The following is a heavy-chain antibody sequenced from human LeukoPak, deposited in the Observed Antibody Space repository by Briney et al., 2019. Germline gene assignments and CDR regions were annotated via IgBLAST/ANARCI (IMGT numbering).Heavy chain of an antibody. V-gene: IGHV3-30-3*01. Sequence: GGSLRLSCAASGFTFSSYAMHWVRQAPGKGLEWVAVISYDGSNKYYADSVKGRLTISRDNSKNTLYLQMNSLRAEDTAVYYCARGVVVPATTWFQHWGQGTLVTVSS. CDR2: ISYDGSNK. CDR3: ARGVVVPATTWFQH. J-gene: IGHJ1*01. D-gene: IGHD2-2*01. CDR1: GFTFSSYA.